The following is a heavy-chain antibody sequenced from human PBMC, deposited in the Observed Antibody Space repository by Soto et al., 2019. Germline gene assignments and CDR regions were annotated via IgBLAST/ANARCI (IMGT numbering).Heavy chain of an antibody. J-gene: IGHJ4*02. V-gene: IGHV1-69*04. CDR2: IIPNNGIA. CDR1: GYNFKSYD. CDR3: ARDPNSGSYHGGDY. Sequence: SVKVSCKATGYNFKSYDISWVRQAPGQGLEWMGRIIPNNGIANYAQKFQDRVTITTDKSTSTAYMELSSLRSEDTAVYYCARDPNSGSYHGGDYWGQGTLVTVSS. D-gene: IGHD1-26*01.